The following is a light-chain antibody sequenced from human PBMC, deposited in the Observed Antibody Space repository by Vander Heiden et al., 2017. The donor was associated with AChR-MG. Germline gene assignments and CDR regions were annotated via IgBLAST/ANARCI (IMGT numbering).Light chain of an antibody. CDR1: QSVRVY. V-gene: IGKV3-11*01. J-gene: IGKJ5*01. Sequence: DIVLTLPPASLSLSLGHSASLSCKASQSVRVYLAWYQQKAGQDPRLLIYDASIRAAGIPDRFSGSGSGTEFILTISSLGPEDFAVYYCQQRSTWPFITFGQGTRLEIK. CDR2: DAS. CDR3: QQRSTWPFIT.